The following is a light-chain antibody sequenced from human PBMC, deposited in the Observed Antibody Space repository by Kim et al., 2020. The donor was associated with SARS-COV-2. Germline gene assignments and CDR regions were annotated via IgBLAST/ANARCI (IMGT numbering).Light chain of an antibody. Sequence: SASVGDRVTITGRASQSISSWLAWYQQKPGKAPKFLITKASTLESGVPSRFGGSGSGTEFTLTISSLQPDDFATYYGQQYSSYWTFGQGTKVDIK. CDR1: QSISSW. CDR3: QQYSSYWT. CDR2: KAS. V-gene: IGKV1-5*03. J-gene: IGKJ1*01.